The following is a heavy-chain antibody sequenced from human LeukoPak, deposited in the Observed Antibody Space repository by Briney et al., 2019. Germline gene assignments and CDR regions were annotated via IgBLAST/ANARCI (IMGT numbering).Heavy chain of an antibody. CDR2: IIPIFGTA. D-gene: IGHD5-18*01. CDR1: GGTFGSYV. V-gene: IGHV1-69*01. Sequence: GSSVKVSCKASGGTFGSYVISWVRQAPGQGLEWMGGIIPIFGTAQYAQKFQGRLTITADESTSTVYMEMSSLRSEDTAMYYCAKEGDTALVTGYFYLWGRGTLVTVSA. CDR3: AKEGDTALVTGYFYL. J-gene: IGHJ2*01.